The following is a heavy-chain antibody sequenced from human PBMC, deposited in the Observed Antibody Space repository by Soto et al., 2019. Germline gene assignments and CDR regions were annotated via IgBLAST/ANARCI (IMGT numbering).Heavy chain of an antibody. V-gene: IGHV1-69*12. J-gene: IGHJ5*02. CDR3: ARDGDPRSALWRGPLGGGWFDP. CDR1: GGTFGTSA. CDR2: IVPMFGTA. Sequence: QVQLVQSGAEVKKPGSSVKVSCKASGGTFGTSAITWVRQAPGQGLEWMGGIVPMFGTANHAQKFQGRVTITAXXXTXXAYMELSSLRSEDTAVYFCARDGDPRSALWRGPLGGGWFDPWGQGTLVTVSS. D-gene: IGHD3-3*01.